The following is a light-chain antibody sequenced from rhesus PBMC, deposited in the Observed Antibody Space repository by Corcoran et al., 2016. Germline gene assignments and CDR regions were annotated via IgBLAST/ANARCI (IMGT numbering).Light chain of an antibody. V-gene: IGKV1-43*02. J-gene: IGKJ1*01. CDR2: KTS. CDR1: QGITTS. Sequence: DIQMTQSPSSLSASVGDRVIITCRASQGITTSLNWYQQKPGKPPKHLIYKTSSLERGVPSRFSGSGAGTDFTLTISSLQPEDVATYYCLQYNTDPPTFGQGTRVEIK. CDR3: LQYNTDPPT.